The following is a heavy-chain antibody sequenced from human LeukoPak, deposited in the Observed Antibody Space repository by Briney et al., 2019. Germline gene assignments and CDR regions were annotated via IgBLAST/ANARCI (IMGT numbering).Heavy chain of an antibody. D-gene: IGHD5-18*01. CDR3: TRAGQYSGAGAY. V-gene: IGHV1-69*04. CDR1: GFTFTNYG. CDR2: IIPIQEKA. Sequence: PGGSLRLSCAASGFTFTNYGISWVRQAPGQGLEWMGRIIPIQEKANYAQKFQDRITITTDKSTNTAYMELSSLRFEDTAMYYCTRAGQYSGAGAYWGQGTLVTVSS. J-gene: IGHJ4*02.